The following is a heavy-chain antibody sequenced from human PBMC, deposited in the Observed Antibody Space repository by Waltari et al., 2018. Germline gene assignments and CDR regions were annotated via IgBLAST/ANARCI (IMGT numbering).Heavy chain of an antibody. Sequence: EVQLVESGGGFVQPGGSLRLSCAASGFTFSSYAMKWARQPPGKGLEWVSGISGSGNSTHYADSVKGRFTISRDNSKNTVYLKMNSLRAEDTAIYYCAKDRHILVVIVSVDTFHIWGQGTMVTVSS. CDR3: AKDRHILVVIVSVDTFHI. V-gene: IGHV3-23*04. D-gene: IGHD2-21*01. J-gene: IGHJ3*02. CDR2: ISGSGNST. CDR1: GFTFSSYA.